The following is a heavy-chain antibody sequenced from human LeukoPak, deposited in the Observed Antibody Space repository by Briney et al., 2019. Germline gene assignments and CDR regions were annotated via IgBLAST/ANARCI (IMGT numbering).Heavy chain of an antibody. CDR1: GFTFSSYW. D-gene: IGHD5-18*01. CDR2: INSDGSST. CDR3: AHEDGYSYVLDY. V-gene: IGHV3-74*01. J-gene: IGHJ4*02. Sequence: GGSLRLSCAASGFTFSSYWMHWVRQAPGKGLVWVSRINSDGSSTSYADSVKGRFTISRDNAKNTLYLQMNSLRAEDTAVYCCAHEDGYSYVLDYWGQGTLVTVSS.